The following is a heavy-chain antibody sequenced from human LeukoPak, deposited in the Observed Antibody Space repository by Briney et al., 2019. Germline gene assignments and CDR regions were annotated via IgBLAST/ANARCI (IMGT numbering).Heavy chain of an antibody. CDR1: GYAFTGYY. CDR2: INPNSGGT. D-gene: IGHD3-22*01. J-gene: IGHJ3*02. V-gene: IGHV1-2*02. Sequence: AASVKVSCKASGYAFTGYYMHWVRQAPGQGLEWMRWINPNSGGTNYAQKFQGRVTMTRDTSISTAYMELSRLRSDDTAVYYCARDFRTTMIVGDAFDIWGQGTMVTVSS. CDR3: ARDFRTTMIVGDAFDI.